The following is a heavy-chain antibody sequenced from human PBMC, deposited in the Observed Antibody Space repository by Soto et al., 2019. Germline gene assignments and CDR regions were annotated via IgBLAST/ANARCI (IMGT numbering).Heavy chain of an antibody. CDR3: VTDDGGYPSTAPT. CDR1: GITISPYP. Sequence: EVQLLESGGGLVQPGGSLRLSCAASGITISPYPMSWVRQAPGKGLDWVSGISGRGDRTYYADSAKGRFTIAKDISRNALSLQLDSLGVEDTAVYFCVTDDGGYPSTAPTWGQVTLFTVSS. J-gene: IGHJ5*02. V-gene: IGHV3-23*01. CDR2: ISGRGDRT. D-gene: IGHD3-22*01.